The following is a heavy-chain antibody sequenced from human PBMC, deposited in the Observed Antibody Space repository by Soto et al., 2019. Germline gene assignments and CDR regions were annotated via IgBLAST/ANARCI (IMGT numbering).Heavy chain of an antibody. J-gene: IGHJ6*02. D-gene: IGHD3-9*01. Sequence: ASVKVSCKASGGTFSSYAISWVRQAPGQGLEWMGGIIPIFGTANYAQKFQGRVTITADESTSTAYMELSSLRSEDTAVYYCATAPFQDYVFLTGYSNQYSYSVMAVGGQGTTVPVSS. CDR2: IIPIFGTA. V-gene: IGHV1-69*13. CDR1: GGTFSSYA. CDR3: ATAPFQDYVFLTGYSNQYSYSVMAV.